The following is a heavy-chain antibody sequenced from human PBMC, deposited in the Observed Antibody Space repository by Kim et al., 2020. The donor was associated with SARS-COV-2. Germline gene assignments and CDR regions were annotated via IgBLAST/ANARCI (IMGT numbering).Heavy chain of an antibody. D-gene: IGHD3-22*01. V-gene: IGHV3-13*01. J-gene: IGHJ4*02. CDR3: ARGSHYYDSSGLVDY. Sequence: GSVKGRFTISRENAKNSLYLQMNSLRAGDTAVYYCARGSHYYDSSGLVDYWGQGTLVTVSS.